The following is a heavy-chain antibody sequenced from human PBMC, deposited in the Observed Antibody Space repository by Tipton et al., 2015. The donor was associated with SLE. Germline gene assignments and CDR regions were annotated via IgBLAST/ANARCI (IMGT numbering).Heavy chain of an antibody. Sequence: LRLSCTVSGVSISGSRYYWDWIRQPPGKGPEWIGRITNSGNTYYTPSFQSRVTMSVDTSKNHFSLKLSSVTAADTAVYYCARHDTNYGRNWFDPWGQGTLVTVSS. V-gene: IGHV4-39*01. D-gene: IGHD2-8*01. CDR3: ARHDTNYGRNWFDP. CDR2: ITNSGNT. CDR1: GVSISGSRYY. J-gene: IGHJ5*02.